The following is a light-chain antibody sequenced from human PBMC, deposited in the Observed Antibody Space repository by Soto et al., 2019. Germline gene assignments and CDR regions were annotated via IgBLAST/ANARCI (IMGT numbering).Light chain of an antibody. J-gene: IGLJ1*01. CDR3: NSYTSNHTYV. CDR2: DVS. V-gene: IGLV2-14*03. Sequence: QSALTQPASVSGSPGQAITISCSGTSSDVGAFNYVSWYQQHPGKAPKLMIYDVSNRLSGVSNRFSGSKSGNTASLTISGLWAEDEADYYCNSYTSNHTYVFGTWTKLTFL. CDR1: SSDVGAFNY.